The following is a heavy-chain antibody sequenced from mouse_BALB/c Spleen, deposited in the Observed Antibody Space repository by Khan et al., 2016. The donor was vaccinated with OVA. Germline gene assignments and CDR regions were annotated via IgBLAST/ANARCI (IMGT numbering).Heavy chain of an antibody. D-gene: IGHD2-14*01. V-gene: IGHV2-6-4*01. J-gene: IGHJ4*01. CDR3: ARAYYRYGGYYALDY. CDR1: GFSLSRYN. CDR2: IWGGGGT. Sequence: QVQLKQSGPGLVAPSQSLSITCTVSGFSLSRYNIHWVRQPPGKGLEWLGMIWGGGGTDYNSTLKSRRSISKDKSKSQVFLKMNSLQTDDTAMYYCARAYYRYGGYYALDYWGQGTLVTVSA.